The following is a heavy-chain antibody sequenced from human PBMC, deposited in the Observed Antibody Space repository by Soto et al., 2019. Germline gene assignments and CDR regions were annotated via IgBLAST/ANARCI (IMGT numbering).Heavy chain of an antibody. CDR3: ARVDNYYDSSPSPDAFDI. J-gene: IGHJ3*02. CDR2: IIPIFGTA. V-gene: IGHV1-69*13. Sequence: ASVKVSCKASGGTFSSYAISWVRQAPGQGLEWMGGIIPIFGTANYAQKFQGRVTITADESTSTAYMELSSLRSEDTAVYYCARVDNYYDSSPSPDAFDIWAKGQWSPSPQ. CDR1: GGTFSSYA. D-gene: IGHD3-22*01.